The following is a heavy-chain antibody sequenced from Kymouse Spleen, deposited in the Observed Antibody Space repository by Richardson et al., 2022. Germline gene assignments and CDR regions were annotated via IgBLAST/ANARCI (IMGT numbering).Heavy chain of an antibody. V-gene: IGHV5-51*01. CDR2: IYPGDSDT. Sequence: EVQLVQSGAEVKKPGESLKISCKGSGYSFTSYWIGWVRQMPGKGLEWMGIIYPGDSDTRYSPSFQGQVTISADKSISTAYLQWSSLKASDTAMYYCARQGYYGSGSYYNQLYNWFDPWGQGTLVTVSS. CDR3: ARQGYYGSGSYYNQLYNWFDP. D-gene: IGHD3-10*01. J-gene: IGHJ5*02. CDR1: GYSFTSYW.